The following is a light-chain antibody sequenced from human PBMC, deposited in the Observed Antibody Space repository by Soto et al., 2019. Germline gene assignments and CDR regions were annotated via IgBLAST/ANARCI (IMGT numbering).Light chain of an antibody. V-gene: IGKV3-15*01. CDR1: QSVSSK. J-gene: IGKJ2*01. CDR3: QQYNNWPHT. Sequence: EIVMTQSPATLSVSPGERATLSCRASQSVSSKLAWFQQKPGQAPSLLIYGVSTRATGVPVRFSGSGSGTEFTLTINSLQSEDFAVYYCQQYNNWPHTFGQGTKFDIK. CDR2: GVS.